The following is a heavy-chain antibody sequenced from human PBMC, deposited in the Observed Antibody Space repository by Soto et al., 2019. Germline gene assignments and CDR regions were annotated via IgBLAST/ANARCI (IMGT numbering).Heavy chain of an antibody. Sequence: QVQLVQSGAEVKKPGSSVKVSCKASGGSFSSYAISWVRQAPGQGLEWMGGIIPIVGTGNYAQNCQGRVTITADESTSTDYRRLSSLRSEDTAWYCCARDHRAAGCPGMDVWGQGTTVTVSS. CDR2: IIPIVGTG. J-gene: IGHJ6*02. CDR1: GGSFSSYA. V-gene: IGHV1-69*01. CDR3: ARDHRAAGCPGMDV. D-gene: IGHD6-13*01.